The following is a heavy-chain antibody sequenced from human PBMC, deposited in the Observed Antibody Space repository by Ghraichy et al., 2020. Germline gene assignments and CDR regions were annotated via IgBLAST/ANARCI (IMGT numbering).Heavy chain of an antibody. CDR1: GFTFSSYS. Sequence: GGSLRLSCAASGFTFSSYSMNWVRQAPGKGLEWVSSISSSSSYIYYADSVKGRFTISRDNAKNSLYLQMNSLRAEDTAVYYCARDGGAWGRGGSCYGGCGYWGQGTLVTVSS. CDR3: ARDGGAWGRGGSCYGGCGY. V-gene: IGHV3-21*01. CDR2: ISSSSSYI. J-gene: IGHJ4*02. D-gene: IGHD2-15*01.